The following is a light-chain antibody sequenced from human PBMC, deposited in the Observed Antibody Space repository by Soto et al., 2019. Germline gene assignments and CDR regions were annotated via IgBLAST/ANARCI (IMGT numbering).Light chain of an antibody. CDR3: CSYAGSSTFSYV. CDR2: EVS. V-gene: IGLV2-23*02. Sequence: ALNPPASVSGSPGQSITISCTGTSSDVGSYNLVSWYQQHPGKAPKPMIYEVSKRPSGVSNRFSGSKSGNTASLTISGLQAEDEADYYCCSYAGSSTFSYVFGTGTKVTVL. J-gene: IGLJ1*01. CDR1: SSDVGSYNL.